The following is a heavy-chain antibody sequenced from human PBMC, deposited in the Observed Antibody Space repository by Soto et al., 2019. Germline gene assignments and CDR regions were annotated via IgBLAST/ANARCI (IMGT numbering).Heavy chain of an antibody. D-gene: IGHD7-27*01. V-gene: IGHV1-18*04. J-gene: IGHJ4*02. CDR2: ISAYNGNT. Sequence: ASVKVSCKASGYTFTNYVISWVRQAPGQGLEWMGWISAYNGNTNYAQKLQGRVTMTTDTSTSTAYMELRSLRSDDTAVYYCARQKLGQGMGGGTRGNYWGQGTLVTVSS. CDR3: ARQKLGQGMGGGTRGNY. CDR1: GYTFTNYV.